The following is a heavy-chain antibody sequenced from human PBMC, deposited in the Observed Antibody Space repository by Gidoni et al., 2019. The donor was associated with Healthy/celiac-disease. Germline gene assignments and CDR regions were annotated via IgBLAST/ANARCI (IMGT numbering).Heavy chain of an antibody. J-gene: IGHJ4*02. CDR3: ARAQDILTGCYFDY. D-gene: IGHD3-9*01. Sequence: QVQLVESGGGLVKPGGSLRLSCAASGFTVSDYYMSWIRQAPGKVLEWVSYISSSSSYTNYADSVKGRFTISRDNAKNSLYLQMNSLRAEDTAVYYCARAQDILTGCYFDYWGQGTLVTVSS. CDR2: ISSSSSYT. V-gene: IGHV3-11*06. CDR1: GFTVSDYY.